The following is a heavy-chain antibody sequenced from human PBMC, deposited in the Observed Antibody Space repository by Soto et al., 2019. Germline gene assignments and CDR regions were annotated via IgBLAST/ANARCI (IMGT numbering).Heavy chain of an antibody. CDR1: GYTFTGYY. CDR3: ARDDYYDSSGYPYYYYYGMDV. J-gene: IGHJ6*02. D-gene: IGHD3-22*01. Sequence: QVQLVQSGAEVKKPGASVKVSCKASGYTFTGYYMHWVRQAHGQGLEWMGWINPNSGDTNYAQKFQGRVTMTRDTSISTAYMELSSLRSDDTAVYYCARDDYYDSSGYPYYYYYGMDVWGQGTTVTFPS. V-gene: IGHV1-2*02. CDR2: INPNSGDT.